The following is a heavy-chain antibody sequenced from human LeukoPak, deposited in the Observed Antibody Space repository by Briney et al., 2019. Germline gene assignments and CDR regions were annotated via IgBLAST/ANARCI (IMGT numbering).Heavy chain of an antibody. CDR1: GYSFTSYW. CDR3: ARLCYDILTGYYTLEYYFDY. Sequence: GESLKISCKGSGYSFTSYWIGWVRQMPGKGLEWMGIIYPGDSDTRYSPSFQGQVTISGDKSISTAYLQWSSLKALDTAMYYCARLCYDILTGYYTLEYYFDYWGQGTLVTVSS. V-gene: IGHV5-51*01. D-gene: IGHD3-9*01. CDR2: IYPGDSDT. J-gene: IGHJ4*02.